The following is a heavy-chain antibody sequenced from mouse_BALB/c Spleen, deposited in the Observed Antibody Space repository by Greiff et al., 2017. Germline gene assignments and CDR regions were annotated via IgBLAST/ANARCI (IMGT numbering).Heavy chain of an antibody. CDR3: AVYGSSYGFAY. CDR2: IDPANGNT. CDR1: GFNIKDTY. J-gene: IGHJ3*01. D-gene: IGHD1-1*01. V-gene: IGHV14-3*02. Sequence: EVQVVESGAELVKPGASVKLSCTASGFNIKDTYMHWVKQRPEQGLEWIGRIDPANGNTKYDPNFQGKATITADTSSNTAYLQLSSLTSEDTAVCYCAVYGSSYGFAYWGQGTLVTVSA.